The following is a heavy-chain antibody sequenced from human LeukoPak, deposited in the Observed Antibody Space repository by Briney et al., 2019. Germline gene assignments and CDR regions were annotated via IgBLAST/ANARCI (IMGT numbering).Heavy chain of an antibody. CDR1: GYTFTSYA. D-gene: IGHD6-19*01. CDR2: INPNSGGT. CDR3: ARDGSSRIAVAAVYYYYYMDV. V-gene: IGHV1-2*02. J-gene: IGHJ6*03. Sequence: GASVKVSCKASGYTFTSYAMNWVRQAPGQGLEWMGWINPNSGGTNYAQKFQGRVTMTRDTSISTAYMELSRLRSDDTAVYYCARDGSSRIAVAAVYYYYYMDVWGKGTTVTVSS.